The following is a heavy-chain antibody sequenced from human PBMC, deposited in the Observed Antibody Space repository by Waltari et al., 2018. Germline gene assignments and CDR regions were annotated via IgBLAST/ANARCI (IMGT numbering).Heavy chain of an antibody. D-gene: IGHD4-17*01. CDR3: ARDLLGGVTTEKWFDP. CDR2: ISAYNGNT. Sequence: QVQLVQSGAEVKKPGASVKVSCKASGYTFTSYGISWVRQAPGQGLEWMGWISAYNGNTNYAQKLQGRVTITTDTSTSTAYMELRSLRSDDTAVYYCARDLLGGVTTEKWFDPWGQGTLVTVSS. V-gene: IGHV1-18*01. J-gene: IGHJ5*02. CDR1: GYTFTSYG.